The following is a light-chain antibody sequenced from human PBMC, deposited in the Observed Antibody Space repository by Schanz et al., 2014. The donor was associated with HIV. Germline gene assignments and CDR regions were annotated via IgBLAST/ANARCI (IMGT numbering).Light chain of an antibody. J-gene: IGKJ4*01. Sequence: EIVVTQSPGTLSLSPGERATLSCRASQSVSAGYLAWYQQKPGQAPRLLIYTASTRAIGTPARFSGSGSGTDFTRSVSRLEPEDFAVYYCQQYGSSSTFGGGTKVEIK. CDR2: TAS. CDR1: QSVSAGY. CDR3: QQYGSSST. V-gene: IGKV3-20*01.